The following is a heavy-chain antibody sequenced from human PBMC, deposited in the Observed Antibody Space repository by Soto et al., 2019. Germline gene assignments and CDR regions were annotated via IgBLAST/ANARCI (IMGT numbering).Heavy chain of an antibody. J-gene: IGHJ4*02. D-gene: IGHD4-17*01. CDR2: ISPNSGGT. CDR1: GDTFTGYY. Sequence: ASVKVSCKASGDTFTGYYMHWVRQAPGQGLEWMGWISPNSGGTNYAQKFQGRVTMTRDTSISTAYMELSRLRSDDTAIYYCARSTVITTNLDNWGQGTLVTVYS. V-gene: IGHV1-2*02. CDR3: ARSTVITTNLDN.